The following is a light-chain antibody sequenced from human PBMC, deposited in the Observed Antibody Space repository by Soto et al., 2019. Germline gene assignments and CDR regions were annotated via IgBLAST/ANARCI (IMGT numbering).Light chain of an antibody. CDR2: AAS. Sequence: DIQMTQSPSSLSASVGDRVTITCRASQSISSYLNWYQQKPGKAPKLLIYAASSLQSGGPSRFSGSGSGTDFTLTISSLQPEDVATYYCQLSYSTPPWTFGQGTKVEIK. J-gene: IGKJ1*01. CDR3: QLSYSTPPWT. CDR1: QSISSY. V-gene: IGKV1-39*01.